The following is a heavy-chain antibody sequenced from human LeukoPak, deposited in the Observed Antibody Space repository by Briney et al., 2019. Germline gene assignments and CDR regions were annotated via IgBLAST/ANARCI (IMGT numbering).Heavy chain of an antibody. CDR3: AKGHQWLVN. Sequence: GGSLRLSCAASGFTFSSYAMTWVRQDPGKGLEWVSAISGSGGSTYYADSVKGRFTISRDNSKNTLFLQMNSLRAEDTAVYYCAKGHQWLVNWGQGTLVTVSS. CDR1: GFTFSSYA. J-gene: IGHJ4*02. V-gene: IGHV3-23*01. D-gene: IGHD6-19*01. CDR2: ISGSGGST.